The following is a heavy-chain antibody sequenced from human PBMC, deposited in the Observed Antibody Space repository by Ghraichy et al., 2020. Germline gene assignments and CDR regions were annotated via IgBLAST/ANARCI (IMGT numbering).Heavy chain of an antibody. D-gene: IGHD5-18*01. CDR3: ARGSSGYSYGYWDYYYGMDV. CDR2: IYYSGST. J-gene: IGHJ6*02. CDR1: GGSISSYY. V-gene: IGHV4-59*01. Sequence: SETLSLTCTVSGGSISSYYWSWIRQPPGKGLEWIGYIYYSGSTNYNPSLKSRVTISVDTSKNQFSLKLSSVTAADTAVYYCARGSSGYSYGYWDYYYGMDVWGQGTTVTVSS.